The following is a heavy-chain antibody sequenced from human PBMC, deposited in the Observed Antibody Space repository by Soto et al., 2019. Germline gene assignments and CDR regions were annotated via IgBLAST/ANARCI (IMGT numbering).Heavy chain of an antibody. D-gene: IGHD5-12*01. CDR3: ARLPYSGMATIDWYFDL. CDR2: IYHSGST. V-gene: IGHV4-4*02. CDR1: GGSISSSNW. Sequence: PSETLSLTCAVSGGSISSSNWWSWVRQPPGKGLEWIGEIYHSGSTNYNPSLKSRVTISVDKSKNQLSLKLSSVTSADTAVYYCARLPYSGMATIDWYFDLWGRGTLVT. J-gene: IGHJ2*01.